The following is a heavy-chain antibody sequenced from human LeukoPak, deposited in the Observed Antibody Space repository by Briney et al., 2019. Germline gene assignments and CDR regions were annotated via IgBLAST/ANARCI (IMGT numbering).Heavy chain of an antibody. Sequence: GGSLRLSCAATGFTFSSYGMSWVRQAPGKGLQWVSAISGSGGSTYYADSVKGRFTISRENSKNTLYLQMNSLKIEDTAVYYCSADVPTHGSGEIDYWGQGTLVTVSS. CDR3: SADVPTHGSGEIDY. CDR1: GFTFSSYG. CDR2: ISGSGGST. V-gene: IGHV3-23*01. D-gene: IGHD3-10*01. J-gene: IGHJ4*02.